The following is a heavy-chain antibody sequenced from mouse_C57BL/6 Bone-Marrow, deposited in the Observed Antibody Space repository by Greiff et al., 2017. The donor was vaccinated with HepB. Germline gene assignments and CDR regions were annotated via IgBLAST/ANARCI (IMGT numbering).Heavy chain of an antibody. J-gene: IGHJ3*01. Sequence: EVQLVESEGGLVQPGSSMKLSCTASGFTFSDYYMAWVRQVPEKGLEWVANINYDGSSTYYLDSLKSRFIISRDNAKNILYLQMSSRKSEDTATYYCAREEGAAQARGWFAYWGQGTLVTVSA. CDR3: AREEGAAQARGWFAY. CDR1: GFTFSDYY. CDR2: INYDGSST. V-gene: IGHV5-16*01. D-gene: IGHD3-2*02.